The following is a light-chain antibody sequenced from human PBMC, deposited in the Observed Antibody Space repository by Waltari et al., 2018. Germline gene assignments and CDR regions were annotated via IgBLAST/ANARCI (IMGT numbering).Light chain of an antibody. V-gene: IGKV1-39*01. CDR3: HQTFSHPRPS. CDR1: QSISTY. J-gene: IGKJ2*01. CDR2: AAS. Sequence: DIQMTQSPSSLSASLGDRVTITCRAIQSISTYLNWFQHKPGQAPKLLIYAASSLQSGVPARFRGSGSGTDFTLTITSLQPEDFATYYCHQTFSHPRPSFGQGTKVDI.